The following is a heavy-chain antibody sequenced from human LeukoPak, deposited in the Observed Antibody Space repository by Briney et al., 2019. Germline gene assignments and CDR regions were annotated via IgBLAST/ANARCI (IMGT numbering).Heavy chain of an antibody. CDR3: ASLEGGYETRYYYYMDV. Sequence: SVKVSCKASGGTFSSYAISWVRQAPGQGLEWMGRIIPIFGTANYAQKFQGRVTITADESTSTAYMELSSLRSEDTAVYYCASLEGGYETRYYYYMDVWGKGTTVTVSS. CDR1: GGTFSSYA. V-gene: IGHV1-69*13. CDR2: IIPIFGTA. D-gene: IGHD5-12*01. J-gene: IGHJ6*03.